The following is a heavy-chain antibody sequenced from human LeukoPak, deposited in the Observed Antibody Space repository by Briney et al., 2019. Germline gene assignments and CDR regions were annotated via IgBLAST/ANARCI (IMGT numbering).Heavy chain of an antibody. CDR2: INHSGST. CDR1: GGSLSGYY. V-gene: IGHV4-34*01. Sequence: SETLSLTCAVYGGSLSGYYWSWIRQPPGKGLEWIGEINHSGSTNYNPSLKSRVTISVDTSKNQFSLKLSSVTAADTAVYYCARGLSGWHYYYYGMDVWGQGTTVTVSS. D-gene: IGHD6-19*01. CDR3: ARGLSGWHYYYYGMDV. J-gene: IGHJ6*02.